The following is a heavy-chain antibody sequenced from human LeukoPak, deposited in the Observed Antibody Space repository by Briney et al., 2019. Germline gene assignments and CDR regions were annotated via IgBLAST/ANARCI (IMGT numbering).Heavy chain of an antibody. CDR2: IRFDGGDK. CDR1: GFSFTNYA. D-gene: IGHD5-12*01. J-gene: IGHJ4*02. CDR3: AKDLDYSFDY. Sequence: GGSLRLSCAASGFSFTNYAMSWARQAPGKGLEWLTFIRFDGGDKDYADSVRGRFSISRDSSKNTLYLQMNSLRVEDTAIYYCAKDLDYSFDYWGRGTLVTVSS. V-gene: IGHV3-30*02.